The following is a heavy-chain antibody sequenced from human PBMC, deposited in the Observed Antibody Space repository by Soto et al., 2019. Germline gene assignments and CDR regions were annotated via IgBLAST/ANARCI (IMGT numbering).Heavy chain of an antibody. V-gene: IGHV3-21*01. J-gene: IGHJ4*01. CDR1: GFTFSSYS. CDR2: ISSSGSYI. Sequence: GGSLRLSCAASGFTFSSYSMNWVRQAPGKGLEWVSSISSSGSYIYYADSVKGRFTISRDNAKNSLYLQMNSLRAEDTAVYYCARAFCTNGVCYYFFDYWGHGTLVTVSS. CDR3: ARAFCTNGVCYYFFDY. D-gene: IGHD2-8*01.